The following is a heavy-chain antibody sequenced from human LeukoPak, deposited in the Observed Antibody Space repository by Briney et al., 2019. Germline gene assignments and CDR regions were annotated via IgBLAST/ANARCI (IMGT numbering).Heavy chain of an antibody. CDR2: IKPNSGDT. J-gene: IGHJ3*02. V-gene: IGHV1-2*02. Sequence: ASVKVSCKASGYTFTGYYMHWVRQAPGQGLERMGWIKPNSGDTYYSQKFQDRVTMTRDTSISTAYLELSRLRSDDTAVYYCANDRDDAFEIWGQGTMVTVSS. CDR1: GYTFTGYY. CDR3: ANDRDDAFEI.